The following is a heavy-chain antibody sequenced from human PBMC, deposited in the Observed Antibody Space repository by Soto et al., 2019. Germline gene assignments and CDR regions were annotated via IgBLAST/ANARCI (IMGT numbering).Heavy chain of an antibody. V-gene: IGHV4-59*08. CDR1: GGSISSYY. CDR2: IYYSGST. Sequence: SETLSLTCTVSGGSISSYYWSWVRRPPGKGLEWIGYIYYSGSTNYNPSLKSRVTISVDTSKNQFSLKLSSVTAADTAVYYCARHVPYCSDTSHCAYGMDVWGQGTTVTVSS. J-gene: IGHJ6*02. CDR3: ARHVPYCSDTSHCAYGMDV. D-gene: IGHD2-2*01.